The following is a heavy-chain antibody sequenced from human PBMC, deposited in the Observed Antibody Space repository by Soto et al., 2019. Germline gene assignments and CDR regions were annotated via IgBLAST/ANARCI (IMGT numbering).Heavy chain of an antibody. Sequence: ASVKVSCKASGYTFTSYYMHWVRQAPGQGLEWMGIINPSGGSTSYAQKFQGRVTITRDTSASTAYMELSSLRSDDTAVYYCARVAGPLYCSGGSCYPAHSFDYWGQGTLVTVSS. J-gene: IGHJ4*02. CDR1: GYTFTSYY. CDR3: ARVAGPLYCSGGSCYPAHSFDY. V-gene: IGHV1-46*01. CDR2: INPSGGST. D-gene: IGHD2-15*01.